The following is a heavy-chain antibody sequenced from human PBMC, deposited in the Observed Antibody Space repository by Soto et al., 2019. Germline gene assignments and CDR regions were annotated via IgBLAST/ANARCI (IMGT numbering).Heavy chain of an antibody. Sequence: QVQLVESGGGVVQPGRSLRLSCAASGSTFSTYAMHWVRQAPGKGLEWVAVISYDGSNKYYADSVKGRFTISRDNSKNTLYLQMHSLRAEDTAVYYCARDKRDLRFLEWSYYFDYWGQGTLVTVSS. D-gene: IGHD3-3*01. CDR1: GSTFSTYA. V-gene: IGHV3-30-3*01. CDR3: ARDKRDLRFLEWSYYFDY. J-gene: IGHJ4*02. CDR2: ISYDGSNK.